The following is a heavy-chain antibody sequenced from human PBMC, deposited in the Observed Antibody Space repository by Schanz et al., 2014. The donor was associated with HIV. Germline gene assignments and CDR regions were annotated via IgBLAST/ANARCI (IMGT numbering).Heavy chain of an antibody. CDR3: AKDRITGTTGVPYYYYGMDV. CDR1: GFTFSSYS. CDR2: INSDGSST. Sequence: EVQLVETGGGLIQPGGSLRLSCAASGFTFSSYSMNWVRQAPGKGLVWVSRINSDGSSTSYADSVKGRFTASRDSSKNTLFLQMNSLRAEDTAVYYCAKDRITGTTGVPYYYYGMDVWGQGTTVTVSS. V-gene: IGHV3-74*01. J-gene: IGHJ6*02. D-gene: IGHD1-7*01.